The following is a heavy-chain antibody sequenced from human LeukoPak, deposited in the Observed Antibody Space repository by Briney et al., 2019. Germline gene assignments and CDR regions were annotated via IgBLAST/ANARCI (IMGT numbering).Heavy chain of an antibody. J-gene: IGHJ6*03. CDR3: AKDLRGHYYYYYMDV. D-gene: IGHD5-24*01. Sequence: GGSLRLSCAASGFTFDDYAMHWVRQAPGKGLEWVSGISWNSGSIGYADSVKGRFTISRDNAKNSLYLQMNSLRAEDTALYYCAKDLRGHYYYYYMDVWGKGTTVTISS. V-gene: IGHV3-9*01. CDR1: GFTFDDYA. CDR2: ISWNSGSI.